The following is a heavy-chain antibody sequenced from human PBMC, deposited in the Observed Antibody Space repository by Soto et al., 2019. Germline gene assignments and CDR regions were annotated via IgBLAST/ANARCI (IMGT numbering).Heavy chain of an antibody. V-gene: IGHV1-69*13. Sequence: SVKVSCKASGGTFSSYAISWVRQAPGQGLEWMGGIIPIFGTANYAQKFQGRVTITADESTSTAYMELSSLRSEDTAVYYCARSSGWYGGTGYLDYWGQGTLVTVSS. CDR1: GGTFSSYA. J-gene: IGHJ4*02. CDR2: IIPIFGTA. CDR3: ARSSGWYGGTGYLDY. D-gene: IGHD6-19*01.